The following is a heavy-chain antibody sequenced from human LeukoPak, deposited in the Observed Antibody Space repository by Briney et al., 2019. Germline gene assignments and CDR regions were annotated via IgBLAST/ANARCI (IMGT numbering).Heavy chain of an antibody. J-gene: IGHJ5*02. Sequence: SETLSLTCAVYGGSFSGYYWSWLRQPPGKGLEWIGEINHSGSTNYNPSLKSRVTISVDTSKNQFSLKLSSVTAADTAVYYCARGGIVLMVYASNWFDPWGQGTLVTVSS. V-gene: IGHV4-34*01. CDR1: GGSFSGYY. CDR3: ARGGIVLMVYASNWFDP. CDR2: INHSGST. D-gene: IGHD2-8*01.